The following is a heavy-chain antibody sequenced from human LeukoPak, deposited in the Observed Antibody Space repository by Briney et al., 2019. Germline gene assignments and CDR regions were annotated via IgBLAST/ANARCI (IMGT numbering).Heavy chain of an antibody. CDR3: AKDVRVGEYYGSGSYFDY. D-gene: IGHD3-10*01. CDR1: GFTFSSYW. CDR2: ISASGGST. J-gene: IGHJ4*02. Sequence: GGSLRLSCAASGFTFSSYWMHWVRQPPGKGLEWVSIISASGGSTYYADSVKGRFTISRDKSRNYLQMNSLRGDDTAIYYCAKDVRVGEYYGSGSYFDYWGQGTLVTVSS. V-gene: IGHV3-23*01.